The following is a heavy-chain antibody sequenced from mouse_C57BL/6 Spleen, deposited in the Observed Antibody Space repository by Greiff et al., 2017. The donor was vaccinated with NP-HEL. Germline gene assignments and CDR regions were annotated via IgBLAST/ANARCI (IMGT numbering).Heavy chain of an antibody. CDR3: ARPDYYDYDYFDY. J-gene: IGHJ2*01. CDR1: GYAFTNYL. CDR2: INPGSGGT. V-gene: IGHV1-54*01. D-gene: IGHD2-4*01. Sequence: VQLQESGAELVRPGTSVKVSCKASGYAFTNYLIEWVKQRPGQGLEWIGVINPGSGGTNYNEKFKGKATLTADKSSSTAYMQLSSLTSEDSAVYFCARPDYYDYDYFDYWGQGTTLTVSS.